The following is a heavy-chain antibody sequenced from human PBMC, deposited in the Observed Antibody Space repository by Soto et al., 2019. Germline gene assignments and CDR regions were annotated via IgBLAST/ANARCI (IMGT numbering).Heavy chain of an antibody. V-gene: IGHV3-21*01. D-gene: IGHD2-2*01. CDR3: ARVGGGYQLLHAFDI. CDR2: ISSSSYI. J-gene: IGHJ3*02. CDR1: GFTFSSDS. Sequence: GGSLRLSCAASGFTFSSDSMNWVRQAPGKGLEWVSSISSSSYIYYADSVKGRFTISRDNAKNSLYLQMNTLRSEDTAVYYCARVGGGYQLLHAFDIWGQGTMVTVSS.